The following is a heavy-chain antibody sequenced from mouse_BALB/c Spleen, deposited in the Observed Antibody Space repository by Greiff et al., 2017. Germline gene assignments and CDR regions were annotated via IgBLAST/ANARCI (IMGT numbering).Heavy chain of an antibody. CDR2: IDPANGNT. D-gene: IGHD2-10*02. CDR3: APYGNYDYAMDY. J-gene: IGHJ4*01. V-gene: IGHV14-3*02. Sequence: EVKLVESGAELVKPGASVKLSCTASGFNIKDTYMHWVKQRPEQGLEWIGRIDPANGNTKYDPKFQGKATITADTSSNTAYLQLSSLTSEDTAVYYCAPYGNYDYAMDYWGQGTSVTVSS. CDR1: GFNIKDTY.